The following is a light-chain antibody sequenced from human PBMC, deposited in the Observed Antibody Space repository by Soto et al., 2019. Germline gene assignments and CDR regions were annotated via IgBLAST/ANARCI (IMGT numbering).Light chain of an antibody. CDR1: SSDVGAYNH. Sequence: QSVLTQPASVSGSPGQSITISCTGTSSDVGAYNHVSWYQQHPGKAPQLIIYEVSNRPSGLSNRSSASKSGNTASLTISGLQAEDEADYYCCSYTTSSTLVFGTGTKVTVL. CDR3: CSYTTSSTLV. V-gene: IGLV2-14*01. CDR2: EVS. J-gene: IGLJ1*01.